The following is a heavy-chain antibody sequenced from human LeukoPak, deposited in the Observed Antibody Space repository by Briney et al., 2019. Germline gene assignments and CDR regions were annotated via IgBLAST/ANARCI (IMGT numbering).Heavy chain of an antibody. V-gene: IGHV1-2*02. CDR2: INPNSGGT. Sequence: ASVKVSCKASGYTFTGYYMHWVRQAPGQGLEWMGWINPNSGGTNYAQKFQGRVTMTRDTSISTAYMELSRLRSDDTAVYYCATLVVVVPAAKKDWFDPWGQGTLVTVSS. J-gene: IGHJ5*02. CDR1: GYTFTGYY. D-gene: IGHD2-2*01. CDR3: ATLVVVVPAAKKDWFDP.